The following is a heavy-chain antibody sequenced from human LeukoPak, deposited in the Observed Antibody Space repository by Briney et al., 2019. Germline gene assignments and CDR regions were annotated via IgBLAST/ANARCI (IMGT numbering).Heavy chain of an antibody. CDR3: ARYRGYSYGYSDY. CDR2: IYPDDSDT. J-gene: IGHJ4*02. Sequence: GESLKISCKGSGYSFTGYWIAWVRQMPGKGLEWMGIIYPDDSDTTYSPSFQNQVAISADKSIGTAYLQWSSLKASDTAMYYCARYRGYSYGYSDYWGQGTLVTVSS. D-gene: IGHD5-18*01. CDR1: GYSFTGYW. V-gene: IGHV5-51*01.